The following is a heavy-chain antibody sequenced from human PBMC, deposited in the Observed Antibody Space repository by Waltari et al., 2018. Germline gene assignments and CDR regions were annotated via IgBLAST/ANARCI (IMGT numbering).Heavy chain of an antibody. CDR3: TRPLSNGDYDFQH. V-gene: IGHV3-74*01. Sequence: EVRLVESGGGLVQPGGSLRLSCAASGFTFRSYWMHWVRQAPGKGPMWVSRINADGSSTAYGCSVKGRFTISRNNSKNTLYLQMNSLRAEDTALYYCTRPLSNGDYDFQHWSQGTLVTVSS. CDR2: INADGSST. D-gene: IGHD4-17*01. J-gene: IGHJ1*01. CDR1: GFTFRSYW.